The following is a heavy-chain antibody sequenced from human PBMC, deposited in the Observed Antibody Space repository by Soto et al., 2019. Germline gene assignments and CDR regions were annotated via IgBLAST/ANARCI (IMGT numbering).Heavy chain of an antibody. D-gene: IGHD6-13*01. Sequence: EVQLEESGGDLVQPGGSLRLSCAASGFTLSAYWMTWVRQAPGKGLAWVANINRDGSKKSYLDSVRGRFTISTDNVGNSLYLQMDSLRADDTALYYCARDVSPGSSSLYLDAFDIWGQGKMVTVSS. CDR2: INRDGSKK. CDR1: GFTLSAYW. J-gene: IGHJ3*02. V-gene: IGHV3-7*05. CDR3: ARDVSPGSSSLYLDAFDI.